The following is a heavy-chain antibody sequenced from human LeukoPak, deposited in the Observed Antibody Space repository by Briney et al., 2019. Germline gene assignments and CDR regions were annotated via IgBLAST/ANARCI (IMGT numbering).Heavy chain of an antibody. V-gene: IGHV4-34*01. CDR2: INHSGST. Sequence: PSETLSLTCAVYGGSFSGYYWSWIRQPPGKGLEWIGEINHSGSTNYNPSLKSRVTISVDTSKNQFSLKLSSVTAADTAVYYCARPGGTMVRGLWFDPWGQGTLVTVSS. J-gene: IGHJ5*02. CDR3: ARPGGTMVRGLWFDP. D-gene: IGHD3-10*01. CDR1: GGSFSGYY.